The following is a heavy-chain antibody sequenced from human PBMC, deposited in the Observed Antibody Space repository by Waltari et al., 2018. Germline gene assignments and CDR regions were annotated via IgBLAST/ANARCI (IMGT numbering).Heavy chain of an antibody. CDR3: ARGCITIFGVVRYYYYGMDV. D-gene: IGHD3-3*01. CDR2: INHSGST. Sequence: QVQLQQWGAGLLKPSETLSLTCAVYGGSFSGYYWSWIRQPPGKGLEWIGEINHSGSTNYNPSLKSRVTISVDTSKNQFSLKLSSVTAADTAVYYCARGCITIFGVVRYYYYGMDVWGQGTTVTVSS. V-gene: IGHV4-34*01. CDR1: GGSFSGYY. J-gene: IGHJ6*02.